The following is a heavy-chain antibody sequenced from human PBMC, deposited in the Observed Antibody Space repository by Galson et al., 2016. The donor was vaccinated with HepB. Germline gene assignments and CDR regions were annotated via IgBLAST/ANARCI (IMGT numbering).Heavy chain of an antibody. V-gene: IGHV1-2*02. CDR1: GCNFAAYY. Sequence: SVKVSCKASGCNFAAYYMHWVRQAPGQGLEWMGWINPNNGDTTYAQKFQGRVTMTRHTSITTTYMEVNRLRSDDTAVYYCVRLRPVAGLAYWGQGALVTVSS. D-gene: IGHD6-19*01. CDR2: INPNNGDT. J-gene: IGHJ4*02. CDR3: VRLRPVAGLAY.